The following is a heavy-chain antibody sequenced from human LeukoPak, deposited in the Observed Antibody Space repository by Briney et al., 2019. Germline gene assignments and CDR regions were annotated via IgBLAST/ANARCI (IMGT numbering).Heavy chain of an antibody. D-gene: IGHD4-17*01. V-gene: IGHV4-31*03. J-gene: IGHJ4*02. CDR3: ARGEYGDGAFFDY. CDR2: IYYSGST. Sequence: SETLSLTCTVSGGPISSGGYYWSWIRQHPGKGLEWIGYIYYSGSTYYNPSLKSRVTISVDTSKNQFSLKLSSVTAADTAVYYCARGEYGDGAFFDYWGQGTLVTVSS. CDR1: GGPISSGGYY.